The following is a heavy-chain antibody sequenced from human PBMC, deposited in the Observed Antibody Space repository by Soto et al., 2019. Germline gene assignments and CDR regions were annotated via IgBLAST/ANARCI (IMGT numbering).Heavy chain of an antibody. V-gene: IGHV4-34*01. D-gene: IGHD3-10*01. CDR1: GGSFSGYY. CDR2: INHSGST. CDR3: ARDRGTYYYYYGMDV. J-gene: IGHJ6*02. Sequence: PSETVSLTCAVYGGSFSGYYWSWIRQPPGKGLEWIGEINHSGSTNYNPSLKSRVTISVDTSKNQFSLKLSSVTAADTAVYYCARDRGTYYYYYGMDVWGQGTTVTVSS.